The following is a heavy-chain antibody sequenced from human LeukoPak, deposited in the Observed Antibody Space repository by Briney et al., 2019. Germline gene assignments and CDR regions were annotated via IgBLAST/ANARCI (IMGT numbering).Heavy chain of an antibody. CDR3: ARGGQLWSYDAFDI. CDR1: GGSISSYY. V-gene: IGHV4-4*07. D-gene: IGHD5-18*01. J-gene: IGHJ3*02. Sequence: SETLSLTCTVSGGSISSYYWSWIRQPAGKGLEWIGRIYTSGSTNYNPSLKSRVTISVDTSKNQFSLKLSSVTAADTAVYYCARGGQLWSYDAFDIWGQGTMVTVSS. CDR2: IYTSGST.